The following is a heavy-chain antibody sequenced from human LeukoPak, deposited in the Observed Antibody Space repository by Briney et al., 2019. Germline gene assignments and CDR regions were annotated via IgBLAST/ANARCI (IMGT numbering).Heavy chain of an antibody. D-gene: IGHD5-18*01. J-gene: IGHJ4*02. V-gene: IGHV3-30*02. CDR1: GFTFSSYG. CDR3: AKDRVDGAPYRYGYSGVIDY. Sequence: GGSLRLSCAASGFTFSSYGMHWVRQAPGKGLEWVAVIWYDGSNKYYADSVKGRFTISRDNSKNTPYLQMNSLRAEDTAVYYCAKDRVDGAPYRYGYSGVIDYWGQGTLVTVSS. CDR2: IWYDGSNK.